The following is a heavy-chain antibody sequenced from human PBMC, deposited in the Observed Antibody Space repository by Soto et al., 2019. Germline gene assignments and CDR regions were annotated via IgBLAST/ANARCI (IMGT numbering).Heavy chain of an antibody. V-gene: IGHV3-30*18. CDR2: ISYDGSNK. Sequence: QVQLVESGGGVVQPGRSLRLSCAASGFTFSSYGMHWVRQAPGKGLEWVAVISYDGSNKYYADSVKGRFTISRDNSKNTLYLQMNSLRAEDTAVYYCAKDWRFGDLSVYFQHWGQGTLVTVSS. CDR1: GFTFSSYG. J-gene: IGHJ1*01. CDR3: AKDWRFGDLSVYFQH. D-gene: IGHD3-10*01.